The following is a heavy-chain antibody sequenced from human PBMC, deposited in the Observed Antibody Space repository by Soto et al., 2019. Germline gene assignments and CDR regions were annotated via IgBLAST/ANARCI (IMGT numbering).Heavy chain of an antibody. CDR3: AKVVGATPGYYFDY. Sequence: GGSLRLSCAASGFTFSSYAMSWVRQAPGKGLEWVSAISGSGGSTYYADSVKGRFTISRDKTKNTLYLQMNSLRAEDTAVCYCAKVVGATPGYYFDYWGQGTLVTVSS. V-gene: IGHV3-23*01. CDR2: ISGSGGST. CDR1: GFTFSSYA. J-gene: IGHJ4*02. D-gene: IGHD1-26*01.